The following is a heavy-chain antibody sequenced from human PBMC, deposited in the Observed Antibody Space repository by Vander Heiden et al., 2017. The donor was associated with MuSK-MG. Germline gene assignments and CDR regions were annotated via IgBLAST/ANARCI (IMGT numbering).Heavy chain of an antibody. D-gene: IGHD5-18*01. CDR3: AKDLDSYGTDCEF. CDR2: INWNSARI. V-gene: IGHV3-9*01. Sequence: EVQLVASGGGLVQPGRSLRLSCAASGFTFSDYAMHWVRQAPGKGLEWVSGINWNSARIGYADSVKGRFTISRENAKNSLYLQMNSLRAEDTALDDGAKDLDSYGTDCEFWGQGTLGTVS. J-gene: IGHJ4*02. CDR1: GFTFSDYA.